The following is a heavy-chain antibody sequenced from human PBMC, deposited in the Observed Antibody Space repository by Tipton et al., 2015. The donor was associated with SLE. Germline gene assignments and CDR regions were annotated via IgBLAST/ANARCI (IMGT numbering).Heavy chain of an antibody. CDR1: GGSISSSSSY. J-gene: IGHJ4*02. CDR3: ACLHGDDDYGDYALDY. V-gene: IGHV4-61*01. D-gene: IGHD4-17*01. CDR2: IYYSGST. Sequence: LRLSCTVSGGSISSSSSYWSWLRQPPGKGLEWIRYIYYSGSTSYNPSLKSRVTISVDTSKNQFSLKLSSVTAADTAVYYCACLHGDDDYGDYALDYWGQGTLVTVSS.